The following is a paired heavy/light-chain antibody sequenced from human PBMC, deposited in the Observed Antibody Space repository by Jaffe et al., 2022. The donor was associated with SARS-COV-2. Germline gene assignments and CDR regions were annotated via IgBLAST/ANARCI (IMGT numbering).Heavy chain of an antibody. CDR3: AHSSLGDLGLGGGWFDP. V-gene: IGHV2-5*02. D-gene: IGHD3-16*01. J-gene: IGHJ5*02. Sequence: QITLKESGPTLVKPTQTLTLTCTFSGFSLSTSGVGVGWIRQPPGKALEWLALIYWDDDKRYSPSLKSRLTITKDTSKNQVVLTMTNMDPVDTATYYCAHSSLGDLGLGGGWFDPWGQGTLVTVSS. CDR1: GFSLSTSGVG. CDR2: IYWDDDK.
Light chain of an antibody. CDR2: AAS. CDR3: QQLNSYPT. Sequence: DIQLTQSPSFLSASVGDRVTITCRASQGISSYLAWYQQKPGKAPKLLIYAASTLQSGVPSRFSGSGSGTEFTLTISSLQPEDFATYYCQQLNSYPTFGQGTKVEIK. CDR1: QGISSY. J-gene: IGKJ1*01. V-gene: IGKV1-9*01.